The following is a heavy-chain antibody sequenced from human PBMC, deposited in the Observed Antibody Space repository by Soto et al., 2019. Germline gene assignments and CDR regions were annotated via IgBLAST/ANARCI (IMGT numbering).Heavy chain of an antibody. CDR1: GGSISSGGYY. V-gene: IGHV4-31*03. Sequence: SETLSLTCTVSGGSISSGGYYWSWIRQHPGKGLEWIGCIYYSGSTYYNPSLKSRVTISVDTSKNQFSLKLSSVTAADTAVYYCARVSAPIFGVVRRINWFDPWGQGTLVTVSS. CDR2: IYYSGST. J-gene: IGHJ5*02. D-gene: IGHD3-3*01. CDR3: ARVSAPIFGVVRRINWFDP.